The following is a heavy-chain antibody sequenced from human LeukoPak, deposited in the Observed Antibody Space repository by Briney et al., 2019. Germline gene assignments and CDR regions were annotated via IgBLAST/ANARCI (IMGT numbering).Heavy chain of an antibody. J-gene: IGHJ6*02. CDR3: ARVRYDFWSGPPRGMDV. V-gene: IGHV4-34*01. D-gene: IGHD3-3*01. Sequence: PSETLSLTCAVYGGSFSGYYWSWIRQPPGKGLEWIGEINHSGSTNYNPSLKSRVTMSVDTSKNQFSLKLSSVTAADTAVYYCARVRYDFWSGPPRGMDVWGQGTTVTVSS. CDR1: GGSFSGYY. CDR2: INHSGST.